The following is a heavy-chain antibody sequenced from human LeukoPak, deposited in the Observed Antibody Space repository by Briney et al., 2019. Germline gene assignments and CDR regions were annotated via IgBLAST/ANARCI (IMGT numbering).Heavy chain of an antibody. Sequence: PSETLSLTCTVSGGSISSSSYYWGWIRQPPGKGLEWIGSIYYSGSTYYNPSLKSRVTISVDTSKNQFSLKLSSVTAADTAVYYCARDHSALRFLEWFDSDAFDIWDQGTMVTVSS. V-gene: IGHV4-39*02. D-gene: IGHD3-3*01. CDR2: IYYSGST. CDR1: GGSISSSSYY. CDR3: ARDHSALRFLEWFDSDAFDI. J-gene: IGHJ3*02.